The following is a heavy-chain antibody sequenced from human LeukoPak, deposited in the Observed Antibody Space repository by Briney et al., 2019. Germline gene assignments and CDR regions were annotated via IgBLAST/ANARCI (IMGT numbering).Heavy chain of an antibody. CDR2: LYISGST. Sequence: SETLSLTCTVSGASISSYYYNWIRQTAGGGLEWIGRLYISGSTDYNPSLKSRVTISVDTSNYQFSLKLNSVTAADTAVYFCARDLSGSLYFDYWGQGVLVTVSS. J-gene: IGHJ4*02. CDR1: GASISSYY. D-gene: IGHD3-10*01. CDR3: ARDLSGSLYFDY. V-gene: IGHV4-4*07.